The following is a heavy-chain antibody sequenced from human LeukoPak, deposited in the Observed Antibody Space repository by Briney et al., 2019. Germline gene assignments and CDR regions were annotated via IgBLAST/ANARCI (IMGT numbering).Heavy chain of an antibody. Sequence: GESLKISCQSSGYTFTSYWIGWVRQMPGKGLQWMGIIYPGDSDTTYSPSFQGQVTISADKSISTAYLQWSSLKASDTAIYYCARLIVGSSSTGWFDPWGQGTLVTVS. D-gene: IGHD6-6*01. CDR1: GYTFTSYW. V-gene: IGHV5-51*01. J-gene: IGHJ5*02. CDR2: IYPGDSDT. CDR3: ARLIVGSSSTGWFDP.